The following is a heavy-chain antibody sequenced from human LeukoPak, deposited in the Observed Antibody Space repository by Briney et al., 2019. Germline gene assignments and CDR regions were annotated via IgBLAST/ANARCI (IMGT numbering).Heavy chain of an antibody. Sequence: GGSLRLSCAASGFTFSSYGMHWVRQAPGKGLEWVAFIRYDGSNKYYADSVKGRFTISRDNSKNTLYLQMNSLRAEDTAVYYCAKDLGPAATYSDYWGQGTLVTVSS. CDR3: AKDLGPAATYSDY. D-gene: IGHD2-2*01. V-gene: IGHV3-30*02. CDR1: GFTFSSYG. CDR2: IRYDGSNK. J-gene: IGHJ4*02.